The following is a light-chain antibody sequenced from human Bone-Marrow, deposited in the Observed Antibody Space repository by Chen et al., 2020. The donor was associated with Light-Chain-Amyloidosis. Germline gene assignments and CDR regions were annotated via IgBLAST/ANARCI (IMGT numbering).Light chain of an antibody. Sequence: SYVLTQPSSVSGAPGQTATLACGGNNIGSTSVHWYQPTPGQAPRLVVYDDSDRPSGIPERLSGSNSGNTATLTISRVEAGDEADYYCQVWDRSSDRPVFGGGTKLTVL. CDR3: QVWDRSSDRPV. J-gene: IGLJ3*02. CDR1: NIGSTS. V-gene: IGLV3-21*02. CDR2: DDS.